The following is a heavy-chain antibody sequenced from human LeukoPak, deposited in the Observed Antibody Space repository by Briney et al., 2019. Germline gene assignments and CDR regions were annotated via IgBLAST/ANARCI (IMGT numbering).Heavy chain of an antibody. V-gene: IGHV5-51*01. CDR3: ARRQYYDSSGYYPFEY. D-gene: IGHD3-22*01. J-gene: IGHJ4*02. Sequence: GESLKISCKGSGYSTTSYWIGWVRQMPRKGLECMGIIYPGDSDTRYSPSFQGQVTTSADKSISTAYLQWSSLKASDTAMYYCARRQYYDSSGYYPFEYWGQGTLVTVSS. CDR2: IYPGDSDT. CDR1: GYSTTSYW.